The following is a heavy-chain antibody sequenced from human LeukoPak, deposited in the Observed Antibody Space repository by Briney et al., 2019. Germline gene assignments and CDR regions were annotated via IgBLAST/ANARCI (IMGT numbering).Heavy chain of an antibody. CDR3: ARAPATRMVRGVIKSFDY. CDR1: GGSFSGYY. CDR2: INHSGST. V-gene: IGHV4-34*01. Sequence: PGGSLSLTCAVYGGSFSGYYWSWIRQPPGKGLEWIGEINHSGSTNYNPSLKSRVTISVDTSKNQFSLKLSSVTAADTAVYYCARAPATRMVRGVIKSFDYWGQGTLVTVSS. D-gene: IGHD3-10*01. J-gene: IGHJ4*02.